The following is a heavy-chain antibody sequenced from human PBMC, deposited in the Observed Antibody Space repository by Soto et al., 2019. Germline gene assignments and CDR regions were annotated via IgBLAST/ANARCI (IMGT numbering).Heavy chain of an antibody. J-gene: IGHJ6*02. V-gene: IGHV3-21*01. CDR3: SGCSGGACHQHYGMDV. D-gene: IGHD2-15*01. CDR1: GFTFSSCT. Sequence: EVHLVESGGGLVKPGGSLRLSCAVSGFTFSSCTMNWVRQAPGKGLEWVSSISPSTSHIYYADSVKGRFTISRDNAKNSLFLQMNSLRAEDTAVYYCSGCSGGACHQHYGMDVWGQGTTVTVS. CDR2: ISPSTSHI.